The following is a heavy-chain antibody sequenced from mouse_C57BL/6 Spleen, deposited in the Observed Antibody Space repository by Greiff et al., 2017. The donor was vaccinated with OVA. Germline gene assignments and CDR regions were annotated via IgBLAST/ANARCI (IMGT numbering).Heavy chain of an antibody. CDR1: GYTFTSYW. CDR2: IYPGSGST. D-gene: IGHD2-5*01. V-gene: IGHV1-55*01. Sequence: VQLQQPGAELVKPGASVKMSCKASGYTFTSYWITWVKQRPGQGLEWIGDIYPGSGSTNYNEKFKSKATLTADTSSSTAYMQLSSLTSEDSAVYYCARGNSNYVDYAMDYWGQGTSVTVSS. J-gene: IGHJ4*01. CDR3: ARGNSNYVDYAMDY.